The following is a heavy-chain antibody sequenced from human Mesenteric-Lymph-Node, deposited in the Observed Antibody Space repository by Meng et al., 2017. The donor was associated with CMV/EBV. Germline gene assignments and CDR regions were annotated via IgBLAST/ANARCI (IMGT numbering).Heavy chain of an antibody. V-gene: IGHV1-8*02. J-gene: IGHJ4*02. CDR1: GYTFTSYD. D-gene: IGHD6-6*01. Sequence: ASVKVSCKASGYTFTSYDINWVRQATGQGLEWVGWMNPNSGNTGYTQKFQGRLTITKDTSKDQVVLTMTNMDPVDTATYYCAHRPWASSTYFDYWGQGTLVTVSS. CDR3: AHRPWASSTYFDY. CDR2: MNPNSGNT.